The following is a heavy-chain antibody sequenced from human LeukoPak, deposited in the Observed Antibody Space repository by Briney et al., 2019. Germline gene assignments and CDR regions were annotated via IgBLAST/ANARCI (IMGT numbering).Heavy chain of an antibody. J-gene: IGHJ3*02. Sequence: PSETLSLTCTVSGGSISSGSYFWSWIRQPAGDRLEWIGRVYTSGSTNYNPSLKSRVTISVDTSKNQFSLKLSFVTAADTAVYYCARGHWEPKGTTGADIWGQGTMVTVSS. CDR3: ARGHWEPKGTTGADI. V-gene: IGHV4-61*02. CDR2: VYTSGST. CDR1: GGSISSGSYF. D-gene: IGHD1-14*01.